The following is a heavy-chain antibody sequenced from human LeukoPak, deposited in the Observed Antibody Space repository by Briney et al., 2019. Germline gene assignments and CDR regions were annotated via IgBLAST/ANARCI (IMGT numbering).Heavy chain of an antibody. CDR3: ARVVWFGSTNDFDY. J-gene: IGHJ4*02. V-gene: IGHV4-39*07. CDR2: IYYSGST. Sequence: SETLSLTCTVSGGSISSSSYYWGWIRQPPGKGLEWIGSIYYSGSTYYNPSLKSRVTISVDTSKNQFSLKLSSVTAADTAVYYCARVVWFGSTNDFDYWGQGTLVTVSS. CDR1: GGSISSSSYY. D-gene: IGHD3-10*01.